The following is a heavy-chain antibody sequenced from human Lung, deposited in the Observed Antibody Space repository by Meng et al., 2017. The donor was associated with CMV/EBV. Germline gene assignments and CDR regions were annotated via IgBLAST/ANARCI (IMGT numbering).Heavy chain of an antibody. D-gene: IGHD4-17*01. CDR1: GYTFGIFG. CDR2: ISAENGNT. J-gene: IGHJ4*02. Sequence: QVQVVQSGAELQKPGASVKVSCKASGYTFGIFGITWVRQAPGQGLEWVGWISAENGNTNYAQKFQGRVTLTTDTSTKTAYMDLRGLRSDDSAVYYCARAGAAVTTHFDFWGRGTLVTVSS. V-gene: IGHV1-18*01. CDR3: ARAGAAVTTHFDF.